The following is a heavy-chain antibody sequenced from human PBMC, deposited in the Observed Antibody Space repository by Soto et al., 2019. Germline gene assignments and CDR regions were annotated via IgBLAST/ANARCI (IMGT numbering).Heavy chain of an antibody. CDR3: VSIFGSGSYIVINAFDI. Sequence: QITLKESGPTLVKPTQTLTLTCTFSGFSLSTSGVGVGWIRQPPGKALEWLALIYWDDDKRYSPSLKSRLTITKDTSKNQVVLTMTNMDPVDTATYYCVSIFGSGSYIVINAFDIWGQGTMVTVSS. CDR1: GFSLSTSGVG. V-gene: IGHV2-5*02. J-gene: IGHJ3*02. D-gene: IGHD3-10*01. CDR2: IYWDDDK.